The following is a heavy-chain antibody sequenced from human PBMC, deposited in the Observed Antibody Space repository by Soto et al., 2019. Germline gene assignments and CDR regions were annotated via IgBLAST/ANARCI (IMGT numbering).Heavy chain of an antibody. J-gene: IGHJ4*02. CDR3: AREVKYYDILTGYYQKDLDY. CDR1: GVTFSSYA. CDR2: ISYDGSNK. Sequence: PGGSLRLSCAASGVTFSSYAMHWVRQAPGKGLEWVAVISYDGSNKYYADSVKGRLTISRDNSKNTLYLQMNSLRAEDTAVYYCAREVKYYDILTGYYQKDLDYWGQGTLVTVSS. V-gene: IGHV3-30-3*01. D-gene: IGHD3-9*01.